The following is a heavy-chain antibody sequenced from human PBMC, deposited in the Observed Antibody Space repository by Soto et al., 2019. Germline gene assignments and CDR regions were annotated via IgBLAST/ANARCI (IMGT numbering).Heavy chain of an antibody. CDR2: INHSGST. D-gene: IGHD3-22*01. Sequence: KPSETLSLTCAVYGGSFSGYYWSWIRQPPGKGLEWIGEINHSGSTNYNPSLKSRVTISVDTSKNQFSLKLSSVTAADTAVYYCASKDSSGYQRHGYWGQGTLVTVSS. J-gene: IGHJ4*02. CDR1: GGSFSGYY. V-gene: IGHV4-34*01. CDR3: ASKDSSGYQRHGY.